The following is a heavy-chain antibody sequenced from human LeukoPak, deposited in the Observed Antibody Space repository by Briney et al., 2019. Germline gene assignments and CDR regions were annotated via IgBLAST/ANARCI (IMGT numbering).Heavy chain of an antibody. CDR3: ARHVSGGYRRAFDI. D-gene: IGHD1-26*01. V-gene: IGHV4-39*01. J-gene: IGHJ3*02. CDR1: GGSISSSSYY. Sequence: SETLSLTCTVSGGSISSSSYYWGWIRQPPGKGLEWIGSIYYSGSTYYNPSLKSRVTISVDMSQNQFSLKLNSVTAADTAVYYCARHVSGGYRRAFDIWGQGTMVTVSS. CDR2: IYYSGST.